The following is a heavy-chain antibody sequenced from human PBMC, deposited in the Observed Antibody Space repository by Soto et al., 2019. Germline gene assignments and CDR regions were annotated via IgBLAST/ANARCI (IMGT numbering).Heavy chain of an antibody. CDR1: GFTFDSYT. CDR2: ISYDGSNQ. D-gene: IGHD4-17*01. CDR3: ARDRPYGGYIDYFDY. Sequence: GGSLRLSCAASGFTFDSYTMHWVRQAPCKGLEWVAAISYDGSNQYYADSVKGRFTISGDNSKNTLFLQMNSLRAEDTAVYYCARDRPYGGYIDYFDYWGQGTLVTVSS. V-gene: IGHV3-30-3*01. J-gene: IGHJ4*02.